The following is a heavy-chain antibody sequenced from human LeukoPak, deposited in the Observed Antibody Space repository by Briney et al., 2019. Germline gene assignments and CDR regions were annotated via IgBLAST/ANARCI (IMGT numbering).Heavy chain of an antibody. D-gene: IGHD6-19*01. CDR1: GYTFTSYG. CDR3: ASQSGYSSGWYDY. CDR2: ISAYNGNT. J-gene: IGHJ4*02. V-gene: IGHV1-18*01. Sequence: ASVKVSCKASGYTFTSYGISWVRQAPGQGLEWMGWISAYNGNTNYAQKLQGRVTMTTDTSTSTVYMELRSLRSDDTAVYYCASQSGYSSGWYDYWGQGTLVTVSS.